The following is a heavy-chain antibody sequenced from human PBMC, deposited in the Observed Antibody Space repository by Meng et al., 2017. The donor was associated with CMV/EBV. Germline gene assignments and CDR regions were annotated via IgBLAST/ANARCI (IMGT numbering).Heavy chain of an antibody. Sequence: GESLKISCAASGFTFSSYEMNWVRQAPGKGLEWVSYISSSGSTIYYADSVKGRFTISRDNAKNSLYPQMNSLRAEDTAVYYCARDSSGWYSSIGFDYWGQGTLVTVSS. D-gene: IGHD6-13*01. CDR1: GFTFSSYE. V-gene: IGHV3-48*03. CDR2: ISSSGSTI. CDR3: ARDSSGWYSSIGFDY. J-gene: IGHJ4*02.